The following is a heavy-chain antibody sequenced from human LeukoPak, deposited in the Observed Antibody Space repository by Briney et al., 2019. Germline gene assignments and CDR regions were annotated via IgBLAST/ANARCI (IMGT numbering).Heavy chain of an antibody. Sequence: SVKVSCKASGGTFSSYAISWVRQAPGQGLEWMGGIIPIFGTANYAQKFQGRVTITADESTSTAYMELSSLRFEDTAVYYCARDGGYCSSTSCYVGYWGQGTLVTVSS. CDR3: ARDGGYCSSTSCYVGY. V-gene: IGHV1-69*13. CDR1: GGTFSSYA. J-gene: IGHJ4*02. CDR2: IIPIFGTA. D-gene: IGHD2-2*01.